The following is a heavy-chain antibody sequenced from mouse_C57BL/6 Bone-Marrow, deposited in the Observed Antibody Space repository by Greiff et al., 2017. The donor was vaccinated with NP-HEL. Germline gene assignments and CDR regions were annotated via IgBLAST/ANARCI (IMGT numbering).Heavy chain of an antibody. J-gene: IGHJ2*01. D-gene: IGHD1-1*01. CDR1: GFNIKNTY. Sequence: VQLQQSVAELVRPGASVKLSCTASGFNIKNTYMHWVKQRPEQGLEWIGRIDPANGNTKYAPKFQGKATITADTSSNTAYLQRSSLTSEDTAIYYCASITTVVAEPNFDYWGQGTTLTVSS. CDR2: IDPANGNT. CDR3: ASITTVVAEPNFDY. V-gene: IGHV14-3*01.